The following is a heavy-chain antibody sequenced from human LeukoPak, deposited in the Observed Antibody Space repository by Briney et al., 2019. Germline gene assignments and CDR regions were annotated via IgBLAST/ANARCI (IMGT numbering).Heavy chain of an antibody. Sequence: GGSLRLSCAASGFTFSDYYMSWIRQAPGKGLEWVSYISSSGSTIYYADSVKGRFTISRDNAKNSLYLQMNSLRAEDTAVYYCARVGYSYGLQLTSYYYYGMDVWAKGPRSPSP. CDR2: ISSSGSTI. J-gene: IGHJ6*02. CDR1: GFTFSDYY. V-gene: IGHV3-11*01. CDR3: ARVGYSYGLQLTSYYYYGMDV. D-gene: IGHD5-18*01.